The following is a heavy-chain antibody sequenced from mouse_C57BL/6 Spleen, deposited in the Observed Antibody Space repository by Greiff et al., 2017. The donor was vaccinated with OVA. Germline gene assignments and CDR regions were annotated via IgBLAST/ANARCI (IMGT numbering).Heavy chain of an antibody. D-gene: IGHD2-5*01. CDR1: GYSFTDYN. J-gene: IGHJ4*01. V-gene: IGHV1-39*01. Sequence: EVKLMESGPELVKPGASVKISCKASGYSFTDYNMNWVKQSNGKSLEWIGVINPNYGTTSYNQKFKGKATLTVDQSSSTAYMQLNSLTSEDSAVYYCAYYSNYNAMDYWGQGTSVTVSS. CDR3: AYYSNYNAMDY. CDR2: INPNYGTT.